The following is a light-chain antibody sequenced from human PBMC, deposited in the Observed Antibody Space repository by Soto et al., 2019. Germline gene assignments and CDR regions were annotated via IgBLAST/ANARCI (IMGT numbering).Light chain of an antibody. CDR2: LNSDGSL. V-gene: IGLV4-69*01. Sequence: QPVLTQSPSASASLGASVKLTCTLSSGHSSDTVAWHQQQPEKGPRYLMKLNSDGSLTKGDGIPDRFSGSSSGAERYLTISSLQSEDEADYYCQVWGSGLRVFGGGTKLTVL. CDR3: QVWGSGLRV. CDR1: SGHSSDT. J-gene: IGLJ3*02.